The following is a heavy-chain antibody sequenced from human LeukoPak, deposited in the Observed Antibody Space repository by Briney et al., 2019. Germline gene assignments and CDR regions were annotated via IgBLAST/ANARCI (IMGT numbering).Heavy chain of an antibody. CDR1: GFTFSSDW. CDR2: INDDGSSK. D-gene: IGHD5-12*01. Sequence: GGSLRLSCAASGFTFSSDWMHWVRQAPGKGLVWVSRINDDGSSKGYADSVKGRFTISRDNAKNTLYLQMNGLRAEDTAVYYCARVPGYSGYFYGMDVWGQGTTVTVSS. CDR3: ARVPGYSGYFYGMDV. V-gene: IGHV3-74*01. J-gene: IGHJ6*02.